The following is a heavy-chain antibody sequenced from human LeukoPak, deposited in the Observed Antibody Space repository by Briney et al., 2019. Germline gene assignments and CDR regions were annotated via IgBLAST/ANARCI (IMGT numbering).Heavy chain of an antibody. CDR2: TYYRSKWYS. Sequence: SQTLSLTCAISGDSVSRNTAGWNWIRQSPSRGLEWLGRTYYRSKWYSDFAPSVRNRITINPDTSKNQFSLKLSSVTAADTAVYYCARESVEVLWFGELEINWFDPWGQGTLVTVSS. CDR1: GDSVSRNTAG. CDR3: ARESVEVLWFGELEINWFDP. J-gene: IGHJ5*02. V-gene: IGHV6-1*01. D-gene: IGHD3-10*01.